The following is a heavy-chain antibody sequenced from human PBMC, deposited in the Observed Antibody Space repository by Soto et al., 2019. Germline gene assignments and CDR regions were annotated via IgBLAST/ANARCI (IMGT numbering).Heavy chain of an antibody. CDR2: IYYSGST. Sequence: PSETLSLTCTVSGGSINSSDYLWGWIRQPPGKGLEWIGSIYYSGSTYYNPSLESRVTISVDTSKNQFSLKVSAVTAADTAVYYCASSQKGYNWNYFDHWGQGALVTVSS. V-gene: IGHV4-39*01. J-gene: IGHJ4*02. CDR3: ASSQKGYNWNYFDH. CDR1: GGSINSSDYL. D-gene: IGHD1-20*01.